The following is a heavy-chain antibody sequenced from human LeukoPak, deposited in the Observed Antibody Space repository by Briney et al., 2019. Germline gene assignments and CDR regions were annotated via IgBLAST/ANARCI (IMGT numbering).Heavy chain of an antibody. V-gene: IGHV3-48*03. Sequence: PGGPLRLSYAASGFTFRSYEMNGARQARGKGREWVSYISSSGSAIFYADSGKGRFTISRDNARNSLYLQMNSLRAEDTAVYYCARDSLLQYTSSSEWSYWGQGTLVTVSS. CDR1: GFTFRSYE. CDR3: ARDSLLQYTSSSEWSY. J-gene: IGHJ4*02. D-gene: IGHD6-6*01. CDR2: ISSSGSAI.